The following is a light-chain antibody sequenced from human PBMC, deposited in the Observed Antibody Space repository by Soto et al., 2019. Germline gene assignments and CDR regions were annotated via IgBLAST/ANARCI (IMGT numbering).Light chain of an antibody. CDR2: GNS. CDR3: QSYDNSLSGPYV. Sequence: QYVLTQPPSVSGAPGQRVTVSCTGSSSNIGAGYNVHWYQQLPGRAPKLLIFGNSNRPSGVPDRFSGSKSGTSASLVITGLQAEDEAEYYCQSYDNSLSGPYVFGTGTKVTVL. V-gene: IGLV1-40*01. CDR1: SSNIGAGYN. J-gene: IGLJ1*01.